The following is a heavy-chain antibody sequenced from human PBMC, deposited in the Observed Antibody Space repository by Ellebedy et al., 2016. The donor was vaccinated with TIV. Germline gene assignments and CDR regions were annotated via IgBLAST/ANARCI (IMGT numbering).Heavy chain of an antibody. J-gene: IGHJ6*02. V-gene: IGHV3-33*08. CDR2: IWYDGSYK. CDR1: GFTFSSNG. D-gene: IGHD5-24*01. Sequence: GESLKISCAASGFTFSSNGMHWVRQAPGTVLEWVAVIWYDGSYKYYAYSVKGRFTIYRDNSRNTLYLQMNSLRAEDTAVYYCARLLGEMGYYYAMDVWGQGTTVTVSS. CDR3: ARLLGEMGYYYAMDV.